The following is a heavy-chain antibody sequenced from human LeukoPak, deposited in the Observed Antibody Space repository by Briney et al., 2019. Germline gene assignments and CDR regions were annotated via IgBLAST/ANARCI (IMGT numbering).Heavy chain of an antibody. J-gene: IGHJ5*02. Sequence: SETLSLTCAVYGGSFSGYYWGWIRQPPGKGLEWIGSIYHSESTYYNPSLKSRVAISVDTSKNQFSLKLSSVTAADTAVYYCARDYSGMYNWFDPWGQGTLVTVSS. V-gene: IGHV4-38-2*02. D-gene: IGHD5-18*01. CDR2: IYHSEST. CDR1: GGSFSGYY. CDR3: ARDYSGMYNWFDP.